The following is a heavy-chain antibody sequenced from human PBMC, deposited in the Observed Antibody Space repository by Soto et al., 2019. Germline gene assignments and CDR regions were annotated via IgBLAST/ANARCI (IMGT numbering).Heavy chain of an antibody. V-gene: IGHV4-31*03. J-gene: IGHJ4*02. CDR3: ASDPRSEYYPDH. CDR1: GGSVSSGAYY. CDR2: IYHTGCT. D-gene: IGHD3-16*01. Sequence: SETLSLTCTVSGGSVSSGAYYWSWIRQHSGRGLEWRGYIYHTGCTYYNASLKRRLAISVDTSKDQFSLNLTSVTAADTVVYYCASDPRSEYYPDHWRQGTLVTVS.